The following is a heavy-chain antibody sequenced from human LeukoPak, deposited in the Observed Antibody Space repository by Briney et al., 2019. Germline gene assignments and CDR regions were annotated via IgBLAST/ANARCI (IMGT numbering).Heavy chain of an antibody. D-gene: IGHD6-13*01. Sequence: PLGSLRLSCAASGFTFSSYGMRWVRQAPGKGLGWGAVISYDGSNKYYADSVKGQFTISRDNSKNTLYLQMNSLRAEDTAVYYCAKVRAAAGAYFDYWGQGTLVTVSS. CDR2: ISYDGSNK. J-gene: IGHJ4*02. V-gene: IGHV3-30*18. CDR1: GFTFSSYG. CDR3: AKVRAAAGAYFDY.